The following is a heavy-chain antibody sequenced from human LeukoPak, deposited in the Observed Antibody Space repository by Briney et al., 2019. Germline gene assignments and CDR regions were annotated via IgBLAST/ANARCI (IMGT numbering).Heavy chain of an antibody. CDR2: IYHSGST. D-gene: IGHD2-2*01. CDR1: GGSISSGGYS. J-gene: IGHJ4*02. Sequence: SQTLSLTCAVSGGSISSGGYSWSWIRQPPGKGLEWIGYIYHSGSTYYNPSLESRVTISVDRSKNQFSLKLSSVTAADTAVYYCARGVVPAACLDYWGQGTLVTVSS. V-gene: IGHV4-30-2*01. CDR3: ARGVVPAACLDY.